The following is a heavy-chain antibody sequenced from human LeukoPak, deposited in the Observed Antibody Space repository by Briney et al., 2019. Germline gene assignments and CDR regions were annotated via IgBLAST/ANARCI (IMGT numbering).Heavy chain of an antibody. CDR3: ARGYYYGSGSYPWFDP. V-gene: IGHV4-59*08. D-gene: IGHD3-10*01. J-gene: IGHJ5*02. CDR2: IYYSGST. CDR1: GGSISSYY. Sequence: PSETLSLTCTVSGGSISSYYWSWIRQPPGKGLEWLGYIYYSGSTNYNPSLKSRVTISVDTSKNQFSLKLSSVTAADTAVYYCARGYYYGSGSYPWFDPWGQGTLVTVSS.